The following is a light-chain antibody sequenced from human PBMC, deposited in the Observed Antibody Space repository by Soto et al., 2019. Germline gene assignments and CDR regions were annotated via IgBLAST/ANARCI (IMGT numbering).Light chain of an antibody. J-gene: IGKJ1*01. CDR2: AAS. CDR3: QPRYSTPWT. CDR1: QSISSY. V-gene: IGKV1-39*01. Sequence: DIQMTQSPSSLSASVGDRVTITCRASQSISSYLNWYQPKPGKAPKLLIYAASSLQSGVPSRFSVSGSGTDGTLTIRSLQPEEGATDYGQPRYSTPWTVGKGTQVDIK.